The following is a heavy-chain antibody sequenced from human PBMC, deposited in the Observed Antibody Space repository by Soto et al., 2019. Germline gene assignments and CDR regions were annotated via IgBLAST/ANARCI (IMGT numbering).Heavy chain of an antibody. V-gene: IGHV4-59*01. CDR3: ARKRMVRGVIEGNYYGMDV. J-gene: IGHJ6*02. CDR2: IYYSGST. CDR1: GGSISSYY. Sequence: SETLSLTCTVSGGSISSYYWSWIRQPPGKGLEWIGYIYYSGSTNYNPSLKSRVTISVDTSKNQFSLKLSSVTAADTAVYYCARKRMVRGVIEGNYYGMDVWGQGTTVTVSS. D-gene: IGHD3-10*01.